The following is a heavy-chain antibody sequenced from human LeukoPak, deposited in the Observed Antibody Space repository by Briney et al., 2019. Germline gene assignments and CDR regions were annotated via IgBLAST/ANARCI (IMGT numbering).Heavy chain of an antibody. CDR1: GYTFTSYF. CDR3: ARPRSGPTTGRDLDY. D-gene: IGHD1-26*01. Sequence: ASVKVSCKASGYTFTSYFILWVRRAPGQGLEWMGIINPSDDSTSYARRIQGRVTMTRDTSTSTVYMELSSLRSEDTAVYYCARPRSGPTTGRDLDYWGQGTLVTVSS. CDR2: INPSDDST. V-gene: IGHV1-46*01. J-gene: IGHJ4*02.